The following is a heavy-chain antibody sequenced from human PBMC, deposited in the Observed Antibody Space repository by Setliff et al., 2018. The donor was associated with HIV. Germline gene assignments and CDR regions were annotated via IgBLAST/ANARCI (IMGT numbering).Heavy chain of an antibody. D-gene: IGHD7-27*01. CDR1: GDSISSYY. CDR3: ARQVGNRVLFDS. V-gene: IGHV4-59*01. Sequence: SETLSLTCTVSGDSISSYYWSWIRQPPGKGLEWIGYIYYSGSTNYNPSLKSRVTISVDTSKNQLSLKLSSVTAADTAVYYCARQVGNRVLFDSWGQGTLVTVSS. CDR2: IYYSGST. J-gene: IGHJ4*02.